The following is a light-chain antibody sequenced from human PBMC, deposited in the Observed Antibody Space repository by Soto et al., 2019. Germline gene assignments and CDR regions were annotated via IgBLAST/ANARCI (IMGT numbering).Light chain of an antibody. CDR1: QSVNNAY. Sequence: EIVLTQSPGTLSLSPGERATLSCRAGQSVNNAYLAWYQQKPGQAPRLLIYDASKRATGIPDRFSGSGSGTDFTLTISRLEPEDFAVYYCQQYGTSVLTFGGGTKVEIK. CDR2: DAS. J-gene: IGKJ4*01. V-gene: IGKV3-20*01. CDR3: QQYGTSVLT.